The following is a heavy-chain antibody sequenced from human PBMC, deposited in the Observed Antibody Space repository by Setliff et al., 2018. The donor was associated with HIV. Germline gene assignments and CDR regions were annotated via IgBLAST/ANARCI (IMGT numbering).Heavy chain of an antibody. CDR3: TRDFPLNYDILTGYYYYYYGMDV. J-gene: IGHJ6*02. CDR1: GFTYGDYA. Sequence: PGGSLRLSCTASGFTYGDYAMSWVRQAPGKGLEWVGFIRSKAYGGTTEYAASVKGRFTISRDDSKSIAYLLMNSLKTEDTAVYYCTRDFPLNYDILTGYYYYYYGMDVWGQGTTVTVSS. D-gene: IGHD3-9*01. V-gene: IGHV3-49*04. CDR2: IRSKAYGGTT.